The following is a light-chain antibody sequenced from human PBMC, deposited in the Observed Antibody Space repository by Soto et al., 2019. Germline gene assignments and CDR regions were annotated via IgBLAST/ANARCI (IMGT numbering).Light chain of an antibody. CDR1: QSISSY. CDR2: AAS. Sequence: DIQMTQSPSSLSASVGDGVTITCRASQSISSYLNWYQQKPGKAPKLLIYAASSLQSGVPSRFSGSGSGTDFTLTISSLQPEDFATYYCQQSNSTPLTFGGGTKVEIK. CDR3: QQSNSTPLT. J-gene: IGKJ4*01. V-gene: IGKV1-39*01.